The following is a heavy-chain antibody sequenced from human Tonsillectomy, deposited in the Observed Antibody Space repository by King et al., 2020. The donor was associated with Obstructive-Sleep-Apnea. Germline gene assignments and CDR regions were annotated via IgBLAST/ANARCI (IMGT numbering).Heavy chain of an antibody. CDR3: ARDRSSGGYGMDV. D-gene: IGHD6-19*01. CDR2: ISSSISYI. Sequence: VQLVESGGGLVKPGGSLRLSCAASGFTFSSYSMNWVRQAPGKGLEGVSSISSSISYIYSADSVKGRYTISRDNAKNSLYLQMNSLRAEDTAVYYCARDRSSGGYGMDVWGQGTTVTVSS. V-gene: IGHV3-21*01. CDR1: GFTFSSYS. J-gene: IGHJ6*02.